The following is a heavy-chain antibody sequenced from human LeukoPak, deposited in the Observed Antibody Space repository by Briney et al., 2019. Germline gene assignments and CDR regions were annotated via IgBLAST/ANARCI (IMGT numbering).Heavy chain of an antibody. V-gene: IGHV3-23*01. J-gene: IGHJ3*02. D-gene: IGHD2-8*01. Sequence: GGSLRLSCAASGFIFSDYAMNWVRQAPGKGLEWVSVVGGDDATYYKDSVKGRFTISRDNSKNTLSLQMNSLRLEDTAVYYCTKDSWSRNGIYDPFDIWGQGTMVTVSS. CDR2: VGGDDAT. CDR3: TKDSWSRNGIYDPFDI. CDR1: GFIFSDYA.